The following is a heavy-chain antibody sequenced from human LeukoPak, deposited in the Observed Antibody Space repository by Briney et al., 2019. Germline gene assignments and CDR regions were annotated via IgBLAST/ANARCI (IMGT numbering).Heavy chain of an antibody. CDR3: ASNFIRTGYFGEYNLH. J-gene: IGHJ1*01. CDR2: IAPYEGDT. V-gene: IGHV1-18*04. D-gene: IGHD3-9*01. Sequence: ASVKVSCKVSGYVFGAYGLSWVRQAPDQGLEWLGWIAPYEGDTQYTPKLQDRITLTADTATTTVYMELRSLREDDSAVYYCASNFIRTGYFGEYNLHWGQGTQVVVSS. CDR1: GYVFGAYG.